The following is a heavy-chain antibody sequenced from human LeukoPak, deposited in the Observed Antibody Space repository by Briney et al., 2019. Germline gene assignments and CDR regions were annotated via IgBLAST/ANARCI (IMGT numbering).Heavy chain of an antibody. CDR3: VRDGCSSSSCYAIQYFDY. CDR1: EFTFRTYS. V-gene: IGHV3-21*06. CDR2: ITGSSSYI. J-gene: IGHJ4*02. D-gene: IGHD2-2*01. Sequence: GGSLRLSCAASEFTFRTYSMNWVRQAPGKGLEWVSSITGSSSYIFYADSAKGRFSISRDNARNSLYLQMNSLRAEDTAVYYCVRDGCSSSSCYAIQYFDYWGQGALVTVSS.